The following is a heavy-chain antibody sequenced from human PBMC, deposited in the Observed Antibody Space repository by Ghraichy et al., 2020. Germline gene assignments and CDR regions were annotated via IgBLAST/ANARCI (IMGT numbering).Heavy chain of an antibody. Sequence: ASVKLSCKASGYTFSTYAMNWVRQAPGQGLEWMGWINTNTGNPTYAQNFTGRFVFSLDTSVSTAYLQINSLKAEDTAVYYCVREVQRSLGQLVNYYGIDVWGQGTTVTVSS. CDR1: GYTFSTYA. CDR3: VREVQRSLGQLVNYYGIDV. CDR2: INTNTGNP. J-gene: IGHJ6*02. D-gene: IGHD6-6*01. V-gene: IGHV7-4-1*02.